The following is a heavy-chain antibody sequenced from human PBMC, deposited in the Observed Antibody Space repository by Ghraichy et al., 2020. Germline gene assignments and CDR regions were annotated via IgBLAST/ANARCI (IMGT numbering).Heavy chain of an antibody. CDR2: IYYSGST. CDR1: GGSISSYY. CDR3: ARQGYYYDSSGYLWNFDY. V-gene: IGHV4-59*08. J-gene: IGHJ4*02. D-gene: IGHD3-22*01. Sequence: ESLNISCTVSGGSISSYYWSWIRQPPGKGLEWIGYIYYSGSTNYNPSLKSRVTISVDTSKNQFSLKLSSVTAADTAVYYCARQGYYYDSSGYLWNFDYWGQGTLVTVSS.